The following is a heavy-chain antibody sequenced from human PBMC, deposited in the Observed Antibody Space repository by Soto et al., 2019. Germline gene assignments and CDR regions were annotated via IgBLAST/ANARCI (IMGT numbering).Heavy chain of an antibody. CDR3: AREMVTWLLNAALDP. Sequence: SETLSLTCTVSGYPITSHCWSWIRQPPGRGLQWIGHLCYSGNTNYNPSLKSRVTISGDTSKNQFSLNLSSVTAADTAVCYCAREMVTWLLNAALDPWGLGTLVTVSS. V-gene: IGHV4-59*11. J-gene: IGHJ5*02. CDR2: LCYSGNT. D-gene: IGHD2-8*01. CDR1: GYPITSHC.